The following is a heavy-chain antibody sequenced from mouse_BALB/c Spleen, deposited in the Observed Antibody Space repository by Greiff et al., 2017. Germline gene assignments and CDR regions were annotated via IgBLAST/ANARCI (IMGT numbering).Heavy chain of an antibody. D-gene: IGHD4-1*01. CDR3: ARAGDAMDY. V-gene: IGHV1-87*01. CDR2: IYPGDGDT. Sequence: VQRVESGAELARPGASVKLSCKASGYTFTSYWMQWVKQRPGQGLEWIGAIYPGDGDTRYTQKFKGKATLTADKSSSTAYMQLSSLASEDSAVYYCARAGDAMDYWGQGTSVTVSS. J-gene: IGHJ4*01. CDR1: GYTFTSYW.